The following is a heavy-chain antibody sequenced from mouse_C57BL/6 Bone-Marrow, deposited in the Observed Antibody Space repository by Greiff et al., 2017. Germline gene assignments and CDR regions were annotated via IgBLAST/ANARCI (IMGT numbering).Heavy chain of an antibody. Sequence: QVQLKESGAELARPGASVKLSCKASGYTFTSYGISWVKQRTGQGLEWIGEIYPRSGNTYYNEKFKGKATLTADKSSSTEYMELRSLTSEDSAVYFCARERTYYVSSSYYAMDYWGQGTSVTVSS. CDR2: IYPRSGNT. CDR1: GYTFTSYG. D-gene: IGHD1-1*01. V-gene: IGHV1-81*01. CDR3: ARERTYYVSSSYYAMDY. J-gene: IGHJ4*01.